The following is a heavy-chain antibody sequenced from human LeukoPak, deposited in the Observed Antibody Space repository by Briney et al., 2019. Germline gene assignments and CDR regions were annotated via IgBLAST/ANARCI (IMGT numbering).Heavy chain of an antibody. CDR2: ITGGGGAT. CDR1: GFTFSNYA. Sequence: GGSLRLSCACSGFTFSNYAMMWVRQAPGKGLEWVSTITGGGGATIYTDSVKGRLTISRDNSKNMVYLHLNSLRVDDTAVYFCAKGKATSAVDWFDPWGRGPWSPSPQ. J-gene: IGHJ5*02. D-gene: IGHD1-1*01. V-gene: IGHV3-23*01. CDR3: AKGKATSAVDWFDP.